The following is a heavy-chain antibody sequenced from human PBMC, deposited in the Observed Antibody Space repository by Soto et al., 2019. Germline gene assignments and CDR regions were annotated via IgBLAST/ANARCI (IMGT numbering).Heavy chain of an antibody. CDR1: GFSLSTSGMC. D-gene: IGHD6-13*01. V-gene: IGHV2-70*01. J-gene: IGHJ3*02. Sequence: SGPTLVNPTQTLTLTCTFSGFSLSTSGMCASWIRQPPGKALEWLALIDWDDDKYYSTSLKTRLTISKDTSKNQVVLTMTNMDPVDTATYYCARNQEKYSSSCSAFDIWGQGTRVTVSS. CDR2: IDWDDDK. CDR3: ARNQEKYSSSCSAFDI.